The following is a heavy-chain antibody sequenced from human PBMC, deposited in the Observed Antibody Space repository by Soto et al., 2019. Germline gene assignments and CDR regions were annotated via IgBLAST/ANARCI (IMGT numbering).Heavy chain of an antibody. CDR2: IYHSGST. J-gene: IGHJ6*03. CDR1: SDSISSSNW. Sequence: SETLSLTRAVSSDSISSSNWWRWVRQPPGKGLEWIGEIYHSGSTNYNPYLKSQVTISVDKSKNQFSLKLSSVTAADTAVYYCARTGSSRPYYYYMDVWGKGTTVTVSS. CDR3: ARTGSSRPYYYYMDV. D-gene: IGHD6-13*01. V-gene: IGHV4-4*02.